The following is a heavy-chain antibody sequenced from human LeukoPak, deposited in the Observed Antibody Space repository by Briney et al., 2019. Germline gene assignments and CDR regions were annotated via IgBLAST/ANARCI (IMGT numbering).Heavy chain of an antibody. D-gene: IGHD3-22*01. Sequence: GGSLRLSCAASGFTFSSYAMSWVRQAPGKGLEWVSAISGSGGSTYYADSVKGRFTISRDNSKNTLYLQMNSLRAEDTAVYYCAKDVTMIVVVITTDDAFDIWGQGTMVTVSS. J-gene: IGHJ3*02. CDR3: AKDVTMIVVVITTDDAFDI. CDR2: ISGSGGST. V-gene: IGHV3-23*01. CDR1: GFTFSSYA.